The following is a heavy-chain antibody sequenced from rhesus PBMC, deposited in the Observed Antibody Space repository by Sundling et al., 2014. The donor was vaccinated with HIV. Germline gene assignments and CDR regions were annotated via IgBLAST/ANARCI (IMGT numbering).Heavy chain of an antibody. CDR2: IGGSVGIT. J-gene: IGHJ4*01. CDR1: GYSISSSYG. Sequence: QVQLQESGPGLVKPSETLSLTCAVSGYSISSSYGWSWIRQPPGKGLEWIGYIGGSVGITNYNPSLKSRVTISKDTSKNQFFLSLSSVTAADTAVYYCARDESGRSGEFDSWGQGVLVTVSS. D-gene: IGHD6-19*01. CDR3: ARDESGRSGEFDS. V-gene: IGHV4-127*01.